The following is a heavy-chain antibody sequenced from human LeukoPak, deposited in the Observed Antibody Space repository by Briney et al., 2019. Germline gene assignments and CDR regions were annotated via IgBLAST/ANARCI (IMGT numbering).Heavy chain of an antibody. CDR1: GGSFSGYY. J-gene: IGHJ3*02. V-gene: IGHV4-34*01. CDR2: INHSGST. CDR3: ARETSYYYDSSATGDAFDI. D-gene: IGHD3-22*01. Sequence: SETLSLTCAVYGGSFSGYYWSWIRQPPGKGLEWIGEINHSGSTNYNPSLKSRVTISVDTSKNQFSLKLSSVTAADTAVYYCARETSYYYDSSATGDAFDIWGQGTMVTVSS.